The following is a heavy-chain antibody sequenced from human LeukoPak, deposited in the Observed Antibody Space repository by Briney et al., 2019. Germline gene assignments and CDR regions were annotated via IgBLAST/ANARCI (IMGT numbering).Heavy chain of an antibody. J-gene: IGHJ4*02. V-gene: IGHV3-23*01. CDR3: AKGARVSSTSELDY. D-gene: IGHD6-13*01. CDR1: GITLSNYA. Sequence: GGSLRLSCAVSGITLSNYAMNWVRQAPGKGLEWVSAISGSGDSTYYADSVKGRFTISRDNSKNTLYLQMNSLRADDAAVYYCAKGARVSSTSELDYWGQGTLVTVSS. CDR2: ISGSGDST.